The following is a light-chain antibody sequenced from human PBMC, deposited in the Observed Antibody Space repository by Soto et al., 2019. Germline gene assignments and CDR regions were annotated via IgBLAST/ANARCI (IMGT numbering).Light chain of an antibody. CDR1: SGSVSTSYY. V-gene: IGLV8-61*01. CDR2: STN. CDR3: VLYMGSGIWG. Sequence: QDVVTQEPSFSVSPGRTVTLTCGLSSGSVSTSYYPSWYQQTPGQAPRTLIYSTNTRSSGVPDRFSGSILGNKAALTITGAQADDESDYYCVLYMGSGIWGFGGGTKLTVL. J-gene: IGLJ3*02.